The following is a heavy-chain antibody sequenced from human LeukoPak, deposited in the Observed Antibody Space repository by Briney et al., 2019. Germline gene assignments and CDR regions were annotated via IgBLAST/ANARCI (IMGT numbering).Heavy chain of an antibody. V-gene: IGHV3-66*01. D-gene: IGHD4-17*01. Sequence: GGSLRLSCAASEFSVGSNYMTWVRQAPGKGLEWVSLIYSGGSTYYADSVKGRFTISRDNSKNTLYLQMNSLRAEDTAVYYCARVLRKGPYGDGGYFHYYMDVWGKGTTVTVSS. CDR1: EFSVGSNY. CDR3: ARVLRKGPYGDGGYFHYYMDV. CDR2: IYSGGST. J-gene: IGHJ6*03.